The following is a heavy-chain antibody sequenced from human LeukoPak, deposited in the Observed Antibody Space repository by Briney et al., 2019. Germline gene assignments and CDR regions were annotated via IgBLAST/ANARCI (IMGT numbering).Heavy chain of an antibody. CDR2: IYYSGST. J-gene: IGHJ3*02. CDR1: GGSISSYY. Sequence: SETLSLTCTVSGGSISSYYWSWIRQPPGKGLEWIGYIYYSGSTNYNPSLKSRVTISVDTSKNQFSLKLSSVTAADTAVYYCARSWVVITSDAFDIWGQGTMVNVSS. V-gene: IGHV4-59*08. CDR3: ARSWVVITSDAFDI. D-gene: IGHD3-22*01.